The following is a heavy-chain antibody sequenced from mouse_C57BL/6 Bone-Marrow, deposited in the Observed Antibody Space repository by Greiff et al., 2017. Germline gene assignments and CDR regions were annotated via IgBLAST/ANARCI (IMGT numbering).Heavy chain of an antibody. D-gene: IGHD2-1*01. CDR2: LDPENGDT. Sequence: EVQLQQSGAELVRPGASVKLSCTASGFNIKDDYMHWVKQRPEQGLEWIGWLDPENGDTEYASKFQGKATITADTSSNTAYLQLSSLTSEDTAVYYCTTDGNFSLFAYWGQGTLVTVSA. CDR3: TTDGNFSLFAY. V-gene: IGHV14-4*01. J-gene: IGHJ3*01. CDR1: GFNIKDDY.